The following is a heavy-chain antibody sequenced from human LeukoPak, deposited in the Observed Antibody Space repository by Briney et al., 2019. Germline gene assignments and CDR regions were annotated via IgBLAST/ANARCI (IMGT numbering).Heavy chain of an antibody. D-gene: IGHD6-19*01. V-gene: IGHV4-4*07. CDR3: ARVAQKLERIAVAGTSEWRANWYFYL. CDR1: GGSISTYY. Sequence: PSETLSLTCTVSGGSISTYYWSWIRQPAGKGLEWIGRIYSSGSINYNPSLKRRVTISVDTSKNQFPLMLRSMPAADTAVYYCARVAQKLERIAVAGTSEWRANWYFYLWGRGTLVTVSS. CDR2: IYSSGSI. J-gene: IGHJ2*01.